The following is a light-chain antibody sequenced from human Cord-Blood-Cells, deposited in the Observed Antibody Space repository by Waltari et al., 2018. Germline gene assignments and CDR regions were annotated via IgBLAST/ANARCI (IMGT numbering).Light chain of an antibody. CDR1: SSAVGGYTY. Sequence: QSALPQPASVSGSPGQSITISCTGTSSAVGGYTYVSWYHQHPGKAPKLMIYDVSNRPSGVSNRFSGSKSGNTASLTISGLQAEDEADYYCSSYTSSSTLVFGTGTKVTVL. CDR3: SSYTSSSTLV. J-gene: IGLJ1*01. V-gene: IGLV2-14*01. CDR2: DVS.